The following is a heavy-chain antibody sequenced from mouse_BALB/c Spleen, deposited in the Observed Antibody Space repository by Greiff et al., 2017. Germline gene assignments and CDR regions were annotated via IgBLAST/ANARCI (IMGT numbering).Heavy chain of an antibody. Sequence: QVQLQQSGPELVKPGASVKMSCKASGYTFTSYYIHWVKQRPGQGLEWIGWIYPGDGSTKYNEKFKGKTTLTADKSSSTAYMLLSSLTSEDSAIYFCARWGLRRGYYAMDYWGQGTSVTVSS. CDR1: GYTFTSYY. CDR3: ARWGLRRGYYAMDY. CDR2: IYPGDGST. J-gene: IGHJ4*01. V-gene: IGHV1S56*01. D-gene: IGHD2-2*01.